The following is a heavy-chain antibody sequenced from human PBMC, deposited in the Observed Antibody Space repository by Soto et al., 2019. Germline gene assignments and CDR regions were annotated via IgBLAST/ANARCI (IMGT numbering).Heavy chain of an antibody. CDR3: ATAYQCKSYFDCFPWLDY. CDR2: IYSSGEA. V-gene: IGHV4-4*07. D-gene: IGHD3-9*01. CDR1: SASISGLY. Sequence: PSETLSLTCTVSSASISGLYWTWIRQPAGKGLEWIGRIYSSGEANYNPSLTGRVIMSLDTSKNQFSLKLTSVTAADTAAYYCATAYQCKSYFDCFPWLDYWGQGTLVTVSS. J-gene: IGHJ4*02.